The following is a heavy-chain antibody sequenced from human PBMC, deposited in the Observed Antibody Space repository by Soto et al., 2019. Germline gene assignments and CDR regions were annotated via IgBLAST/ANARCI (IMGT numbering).Heavy chain of an antibody. CDR3: ARRGAGARWLQSPVDY. Sequence: EVQLVQSGAEVKEPGESLRISCKGSGYVFTSSWIVWVRQMPGRGLEWMGIIYPGDSDTIDNPSFRAHVTISADKSTAYLHWSSLKASDTAMYFCARRGAGARWLQSPVDYWGQGTLVTVSA. V-gene: IGHV5-51*01. D-gene: IGHD5-12*01. CDR2: IYPGDSDT. J-gene: IGHJ4*02. CDR1: GYVFTSSW.